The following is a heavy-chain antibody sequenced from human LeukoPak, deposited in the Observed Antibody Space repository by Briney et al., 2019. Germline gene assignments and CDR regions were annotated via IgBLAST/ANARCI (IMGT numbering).Heavy chain of an antibody. J-gene: IGHJ4*02. Sequence: GGSLRLSCAVSGFTVSSNYMSWVRQAPGKGLEWVSVIYSGGSTYYADSVKGRFTISRDNSKNTLYLQMNSLRAEDTAVYYCARDFVGYYDSPYDYWGQGTLVTVSS. V-gene: IGHV3-66*02. D-gene: IGHD3-22*01. CDR2: IYSGGST. CDR3: ARDFVGYYDSPYDY. CDR1: GFTVSSNY.